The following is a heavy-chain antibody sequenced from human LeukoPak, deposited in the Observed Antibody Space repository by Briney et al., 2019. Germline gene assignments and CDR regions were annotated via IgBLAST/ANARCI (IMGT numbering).Heavy chain of an antibody. V-gene: IGHV3-23*01. J-gene: IGHJ4*02. D-gene: IGHD1-26*01. CDR1: GFTFSSYA. CDR3: AKGGKWDVAPFDY. CDR2: ISGSGGST. Sequence: GGSLGLSCAASGFTFSSYAMSWVRQAPGKGLEWVSAISGSGGSTYYADSVKGRFTISRDNSKNTLYLQVNSLRAEDTAVYYCAKGGKWDVAPFDYWGQGTLVTVSS.